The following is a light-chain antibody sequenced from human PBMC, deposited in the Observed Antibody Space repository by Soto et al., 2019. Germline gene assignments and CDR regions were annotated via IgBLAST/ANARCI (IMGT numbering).Light chain of an antibody. Sequence: QSVLTQPASLSGSPGQSITISCTGTSSDVGGYIWVSWYQHHPGKAPKLVIYDVYQRPSGVSSRFSGSKSGNMAFLTISGLQTEDEADYYCVSYTSRSTYVFGSGTKVTVL. CDR2: DVY. CDR3: VSYTSRSTYV. V-gene: IGLV2-14*01. CDR1: SSDVGGYIW. J-gene: IGLJ1*01.